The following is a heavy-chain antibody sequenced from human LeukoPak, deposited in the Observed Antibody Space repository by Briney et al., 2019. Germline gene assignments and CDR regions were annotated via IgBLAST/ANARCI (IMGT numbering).Heavy chain of an antibody. J-gene: IGHJ4*02. D-gene: IGHD3-22*01. CDR2: INPSGGST. V-gene: IGHV1-46*01. CDR1: GGTFSSYA. Sequence: ASVKVSCKASGGTFSSYAISWVRQAPGQGLEWMGIINPSGGSTSYAQKFQGRVTMTTDTSTSTAYMELRSLRSDDTAVYYCARDPGYDSSGWYFDYWGQGTLVTVSS. CDR3: ARDPGYDSSGWYFDY.